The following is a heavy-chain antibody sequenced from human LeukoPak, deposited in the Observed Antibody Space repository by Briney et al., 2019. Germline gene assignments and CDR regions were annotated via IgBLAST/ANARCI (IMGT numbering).Heavy chain of an antibody. CDR2: INNDGSYA. CDR1: GIAFSNHW. J-gene: IGHJ4*02. CDR3: AKDLWRYSYGSGCLDY. Sequence: GGSLRLSCAASGIAFSNHWMHWVRQAPGKGLEWVSWINNDGSYAVYADSVRARFTISRDNAKNTLYLQMNSLRAEDTAVYYCAKDLWRYSYGSGCLDYWGQGTLVTVSS. D-gene: IGHD5-18*01. V-gene: IGHV3-74*01.